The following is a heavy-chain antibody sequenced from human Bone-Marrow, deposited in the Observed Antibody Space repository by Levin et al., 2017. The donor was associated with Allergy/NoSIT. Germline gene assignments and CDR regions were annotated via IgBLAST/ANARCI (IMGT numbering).Heavy chain of an antibody. CDR2: IDPETGDT. V-gene: IGHV1-24*01. J-gene: IGHJ4*02. CDR1: GYTLNELS. D-gene: IGHD4/OR15-4a*01. Sequence: SVKVSCKVSGYTLNELSVFWVRQAPGQGLEWMGGIDPETGDTIYAQKFRGRVTMTEDTSTDTAYMEVSSLTSEDTAVYYCGTFNDFGDYWGQGTLVIVSS. CDR3: GTFNDFGDY.